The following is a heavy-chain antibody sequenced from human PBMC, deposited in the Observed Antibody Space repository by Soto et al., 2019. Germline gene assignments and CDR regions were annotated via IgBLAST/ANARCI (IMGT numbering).Heavy chain of an antibody. J-gene: IGHJ6*02. CDR1: GGSISSGGYY. Sequence: SETLSLTCTVSGGSISSGGYYWSWIRQHPGEGLEWIGYIYYSGSTYYNPSLESRVTISVDTSKNQFSLKLSSVTAADTAVYYCARDARIAAAGPHAVYYYYGMDVWGQGTTVTVSS. CDR2: IYYSGST. D-gene: IGHD6-13*01. CDR3: ARDARIAAAGPHAVYYYYGMDV. V-gene: IGHV4-31*03.